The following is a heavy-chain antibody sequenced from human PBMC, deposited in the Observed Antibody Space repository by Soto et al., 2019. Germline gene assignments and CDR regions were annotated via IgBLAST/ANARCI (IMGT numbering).Heavy chain of an antibody. V-gene: IGHV1-69*04. J-gene: IGHJ4*02. CDR3: ARDWWHLEYSSSTPGRFDY. D-gene: IGHD6-6*01. CDR2: IIPILGIA. CDR1: GGTFSSYT. Sequence: ASVKVSCKASGGTFSSYTISWVRQAPGQGLEWMGRIIPILGIANYAQKFQGRVTITADKSTSTAYMELSSLRSEDTAVYYCARDWWHLEYSSSTPGRFDYWGQGTLVTVSS.